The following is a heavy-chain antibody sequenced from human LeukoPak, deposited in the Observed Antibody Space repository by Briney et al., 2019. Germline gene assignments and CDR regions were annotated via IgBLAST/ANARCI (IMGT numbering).Heavy chain of an antibody. J-gene: IGHJ5*02. CDR2: IKQDGSEK. CDR3: ARREFYLMQNWFDP. V-gene: IGHV3-7*01. D-gene: IGHD3-16*01. Sequence: GGSLRLSCAASGFTFSSYWMSWVRQAPGKGLEWVANIKQDGSEKYYVDSVKGRFTISRDNAKNSLYLQMNSLRAEDTAVYYCARREFYLMQNWFDPWGQGTLVTVSS. CDR1: GFTFSSYW.